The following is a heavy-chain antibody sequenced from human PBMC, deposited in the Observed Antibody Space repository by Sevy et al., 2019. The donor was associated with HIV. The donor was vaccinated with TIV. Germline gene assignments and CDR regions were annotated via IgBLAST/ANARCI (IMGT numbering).Heavy chain of an antibody. V-gene: IGHV1-46*01. CDR2: IKPSGGST. Sequence: ASVKVSCKASGYTFSSYYMHWVRQAPGQGLEWMGIIKPSGGSTNYAQKFQGRVTMSRDTSTSTVYMELSSLRSEDTAVYYCARDSDNYDILTGYYPFDYWGQGTLVTVSS. D-gene: IGHD3-9*01. CDR3: ARDSDNYDILTGYYPFDY. CDR1: GYTFSSYY. J-gene: IGHJ4*02.